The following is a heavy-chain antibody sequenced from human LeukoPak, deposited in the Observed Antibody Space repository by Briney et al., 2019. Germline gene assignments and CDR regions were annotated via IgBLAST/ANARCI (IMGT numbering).Heavy chain of an antibody. V-gene: IGHV7-4-1*02. CDR1: GYTFSTYP. CDR2: INTNTGSP. Sequence: GASVKVSCKASGYTFSTYPMNWVRQAPGQGLEWMGWINTNTGSPTYAQGLTGRFVFSSDSSVSTAYLQITSLKADDSAIYFCASCNDSSGYFAYWGQGTLVTVSS. CDR3: ASCNDSSGYFAY. J-gene: IGHJ4*02. D-gene: IGHD3-22*01.